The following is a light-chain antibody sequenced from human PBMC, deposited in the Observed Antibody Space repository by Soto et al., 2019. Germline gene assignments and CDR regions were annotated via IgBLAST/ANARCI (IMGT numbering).Light chain of an antibody. V-gene: IGKV1-12*01. CDR1: QGINRW. J-gene: IGKJ5*01. Sequence: DIQMTQSPSFMSASVGDRATVTCRASQGINRWLAWYQQKPGKAPKLLIYTTSTLARGSTSRFRCSGSGNDFTLTITSLQHEDLSTNQCQQANSLPTAFGQGTRLELK. CDR3: QQANSLPTA. CDR2: TTS.